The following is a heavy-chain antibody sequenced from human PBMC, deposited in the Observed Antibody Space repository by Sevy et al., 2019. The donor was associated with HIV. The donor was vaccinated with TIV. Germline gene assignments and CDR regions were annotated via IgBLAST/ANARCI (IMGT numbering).Heavy chain of an antibody. Sequence: GGSLRLSCAASGFTFSSYWMSWVRQAPGKGLEWVAKIKQDGSEKYYVDSVKGRFTISRDNAKNSLYLQMNSLRAEDTAVYYCARDYMVAATNHFDYWGQGTLVTVSS. J-gene: IGHJ4*02. V-gene: IGHV3-7*01. D-gene: IGHD2-15*01. CDR3: ARDYMVAATNHFDY. CDR2: IKQDGSEK. CDR1: GFTFSSYW.